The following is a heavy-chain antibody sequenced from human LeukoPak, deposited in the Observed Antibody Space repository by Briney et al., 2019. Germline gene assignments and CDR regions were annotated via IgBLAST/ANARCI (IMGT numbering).Heavy chain of an antibody. V-gene: IGHV1-69*13. Sequence: GASVKVSCKASVGTFSSYAISWVRQAPGQGLEWMGGIIPIFGTANYAQKFQGRVTITADESTSTAYMELSSLRSEDTAVYCCARDRDGWLGYFDYWGQGTLVTVSS. J-gene: IGHJ4*02. D-gene: IGHD5-24*01. CDR3: ARDRDGWLGYFDY. CDR1: VGTFSSYA. CDR2: IIPIFGTA.